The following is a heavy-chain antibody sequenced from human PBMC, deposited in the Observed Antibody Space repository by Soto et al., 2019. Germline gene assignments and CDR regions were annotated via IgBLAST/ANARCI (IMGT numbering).Heavy chain of an antibody. CDR2: ISSNGGST. CDR1: GFTFSSYA. J-gene: IGHJ6*02. V-gene: IGHV3-64D*08. CDR3: VKEFDDFWSGGYYYYGMDV. D-gene: IGHD3-3*01. Sequence: GGSLRLSCSASGFTFSSYAMHWVRQAPGKGLEYVSAISSNGGSTYYADSVKGRFTISRDNSKNTLYLQMSSLRAEDTAVYYCVKEFDDFWSGGYYYYGMDVWGQGTTVTVSS.